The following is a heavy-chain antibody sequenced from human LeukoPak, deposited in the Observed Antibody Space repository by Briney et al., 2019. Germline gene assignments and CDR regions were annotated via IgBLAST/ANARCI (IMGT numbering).Heavy chain of an antibody. CDR3: ARHPELYFFDY. CDR2: ISYSGST. J-gene: IGHJ4*02. CDR1: GASISSYY. V-gene: IGHV4-59*08. Sequence: SSETLSLTCTVSGASISSYYWSWIRQPPGKGLERIGYISYSGSTNYNPSLKSRVTISADTSKNQVSPTLSSVTAADTAVYYCARHPELYFFDYWGQGTLVTVSS. D-gene: IGHD3-10*01.